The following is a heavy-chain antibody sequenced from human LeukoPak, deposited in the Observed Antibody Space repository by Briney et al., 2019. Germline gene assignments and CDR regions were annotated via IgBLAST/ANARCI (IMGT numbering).Heavy chain of an antibody. CDR3: AKKWGVGTTTLDYFDY. CDR2: IYSGDST. D-gene: IGHD1-26*01. Sequence: PGGSLRLSCAASGFTVNNNYMNWVRQAPGKGLEWVSLIYSGDSTYYADSVKGRFTISRDNSKNTLYLQMNSLTDEDTAVYYCAKKWGVGTTTLDYFDYWGQGTLVTVSS. CDR1: GFTVNNNY. J-gene: IGHJ4*02. V-gene: IGHV3-53*01.